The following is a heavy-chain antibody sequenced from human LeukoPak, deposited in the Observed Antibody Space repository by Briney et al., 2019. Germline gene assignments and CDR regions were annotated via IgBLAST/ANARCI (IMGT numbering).Heavy chain of an antibody. CDR1: GFTFSSYS. D-gene: IGHD3-22*01. CDR2: ISTTSSTI. J-gene: IGHJ4*02. CDR3: ARDQPLYYDSSGYVDY. V-gene: IGHV3-48*04. Sequence: GGSLRLSCAASGFTFSSYSMNWVRQAPGKGLEWVSYISTTSSTIYYADSVKGRFTISRDNAKNSLYLQMNSLRAEDTAVYYCARDQPLYYDSSGYVDYWGQGTLVTVSS.